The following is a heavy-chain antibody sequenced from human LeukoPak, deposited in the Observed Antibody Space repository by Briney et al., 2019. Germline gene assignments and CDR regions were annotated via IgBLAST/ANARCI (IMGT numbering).Heavy chain of an antibody. D-gene: IGHD6-6*01. Sequence: GGSLRLSCAASGFTFSSYSVNWVRQAPGKGLEWVSSISSSSSYIYYADSVKGRFTISRDNAKNSLYLQMNSLRAEDTAVYYCARSIAARPPLPFDYWGQGTLVTVSS. CDR2: ISSSSSYI. J-gene: IGHJ4*02. CDR1: GFTFSSYS. V-gene: IGHV3-21*01. CDR3: ARSIAARPPLPFDY.